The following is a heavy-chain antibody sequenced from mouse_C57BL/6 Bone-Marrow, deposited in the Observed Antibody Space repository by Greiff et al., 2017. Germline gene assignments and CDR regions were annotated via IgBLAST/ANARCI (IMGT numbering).Heavy chain of an antibody. D-gene: IGHD3-1*01. CDR2: ISSGGSYT. Sequence: EVKLVESGGDLVKPGGSLKLSCAASGFTFSSYGMSWVRQTPDKRLEWVATISSGGSYTYYPDSVKGRFTISRDNTKNTPYLQMSGLKSEDTAMYYCARQGLRVAYWGQGTLVTVSA. CDR1: GFTFSSYG. V-gene: IGHV5-6*01. CDR3: ARQGLRVAY. J-gene: IGHJ3*01.